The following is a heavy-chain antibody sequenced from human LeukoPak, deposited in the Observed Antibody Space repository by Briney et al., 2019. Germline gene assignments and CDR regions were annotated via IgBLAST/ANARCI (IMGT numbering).Heavy chain of an antibody. Sequence: KPSETLSLTCTVSGGSISSYYWSWIRQPPGKGLEWIGYIYYSGSTNYNPSLKSRVTISVDTSKNQFSLKLSSVTAADTAVYYCARGAIVLMVYTGYYMDVWGKGTTVTVS. D-gene: IGHD2-8*01. CDR1: GGSISSYY. CDR2: IYYSGST. J-gene: IGHJ6*03. CDR3: ARGAIVLMVYTGYYMDV. V-gene: IGHV4-59*08.